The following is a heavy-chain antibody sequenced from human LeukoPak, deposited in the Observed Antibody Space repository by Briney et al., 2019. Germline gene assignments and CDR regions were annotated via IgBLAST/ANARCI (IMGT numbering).Heavy chain of an antibody. J-gene: IGHJ4*02. D-gene: IGHD5-24*01. V-gene: IGHV1-69*13. CDR2: IIPIFGTA. CDR1: GGTFSSYA. CDR3: ATLPPPHRDGYNYGEQNFDY. Sequence: GASVKVSCKASGGTFSSYAISWVRQAPGQGLEWMGGIIPIFGTANYAQKFQGRVTITADESTSTAYMELSSLRSEDTAVYYCATLPPPHRDGYNYGEQNFDYWGQGTLVTVSS.